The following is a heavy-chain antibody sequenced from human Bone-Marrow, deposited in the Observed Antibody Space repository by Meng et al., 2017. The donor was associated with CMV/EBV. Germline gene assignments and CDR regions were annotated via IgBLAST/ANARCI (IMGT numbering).Heavy chain of an antibody. D-gene: IGHD2-2*01. V-gene: IGHV3-30-3*01. J-gene: IGHJ3*02. CDR2: ISYDGSKK. CDR1: GFTFSSYA. CDR3: ARDPTRYCSSTSCLRGGAFDI. Sequence: GGSLRLSCAVSGFTFSSYAMHWVRRAPGKGLEWVASISYDGSKKYYADSVKGRFTISRDNSETTLYLKMNSLRAEDTAVYYCARDPTRYCSSTSCLRGGAFDIWGQGTMVTVSS.